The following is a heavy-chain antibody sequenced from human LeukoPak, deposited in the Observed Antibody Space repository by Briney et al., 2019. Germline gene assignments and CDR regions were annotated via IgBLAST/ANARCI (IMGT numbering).Heavy chain of an antibody. CDR2: ISYDGSNK. J-gene: IGHJ4*02. CDR1: GFTLSSYA. CDR3: AKAGYDFWSGYYYFDY. V-gene: IGHV3-30-3*01. Sequence: GGSLRLSCAASGFTLSSYAMHWVRQAPGKGLEWVAVISYDGSNKYYADSVKGRFTISRDNSKNTLYLQMNSLRAEDTAVYYCAKAGYDFWSGYYYFDYWGQGTLVTVSS. D-gene: IGHD3-3*01.